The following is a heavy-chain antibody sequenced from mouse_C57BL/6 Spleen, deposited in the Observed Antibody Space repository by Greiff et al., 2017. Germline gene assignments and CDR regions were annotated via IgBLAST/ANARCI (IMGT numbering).Heavy chain of an antibody. CDR3: ARRGTLGRDWFAY. D-gene: IGHD4-1*01. CDR1: GYTFTGYW. V-gene: IGHV1-9*01. J-gene: IGHJ3*01. Sequence: VQLQQSGAELMKPGASVKLSCKATGYTFTGYWIEWVKQRPGHGLEWIGEILPGSGSTNYNEKFKGKATFTADKSSNTAYMQLSSLTTEDSAIYYCARRGTLGRDWFAYWGQGTLVTVSA. CDR2: ILPGSGST.